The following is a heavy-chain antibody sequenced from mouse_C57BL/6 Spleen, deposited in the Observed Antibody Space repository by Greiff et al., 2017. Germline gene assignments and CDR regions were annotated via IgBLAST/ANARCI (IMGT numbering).Heavy chain of an antibody. CDR3: TRDMGYDVGAWFAY. D-gene: IGHD2-2*01. CDR2: ISSGGDYI. CDR1: GFTFSSYA. V-gene: IGHV5-9-1*02. Sequence: EVHLVESGEGLVKPGGSLKLSCAASGFTFSSYAMSWVRQTPEKRLEWVAYISSGGDYIYYADTVKGRFTISRDNARNTLYLQMSSLKSEDTAKYYCTRDMGYDVGAWFAYWGQGTLVTVSA. J-gene: IGHJ3*01.